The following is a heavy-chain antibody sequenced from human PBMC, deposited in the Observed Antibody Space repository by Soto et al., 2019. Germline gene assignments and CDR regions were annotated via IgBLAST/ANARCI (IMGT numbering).Heavy chain of an antibody. J-gene: IGHJ5*02. V-gene: IGHV1-8*01. D-gene: IGHD7-27*01. CDR3: ARDAVPPHHWGSNWFDP. CDR2: MNPNSGNT. Sequence: ASVKVSCKASGYTFTSYDINWVRQATGQGLEWMGWMNPNSGNTGYAQKFQGRVTMTRNTSISTAYMELSSLRSEDPAVYYCARDAVPPHHWGSNWFDPWGQGTLVTVSS. CDR1: GYTFTSYD.